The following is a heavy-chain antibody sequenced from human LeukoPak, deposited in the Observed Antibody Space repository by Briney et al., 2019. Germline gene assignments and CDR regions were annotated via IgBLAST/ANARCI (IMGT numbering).Heavy chain of an antibody. CDR3: ARDTYDILTGYYKWAFDI. J-gene: IGHJ3*02. D-gene: IGHD3-9*01. V-gene: IGHV3-21*06. CDR1: GFIFSSYA. Sequence: GGSLRLSCAGSGFIFSSYAMSWVRQAPGKGLEWVSSISSSSSYIYYADSVKGRFTISRDNAKNSLYLQMNSLRAEDTAVYYCARDTYDILTGYYKWAFDIWGQGTMVTVSS. CDR2: ISSSSSYI.